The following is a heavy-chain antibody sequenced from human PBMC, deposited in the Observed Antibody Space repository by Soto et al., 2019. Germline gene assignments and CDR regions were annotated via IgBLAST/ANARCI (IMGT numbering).Heavy chain of an antibody. CDR3: AIVYCSGGSCYFDY. Sequence: DSVKVSCKASGYTFTSYGISWVRQAPGQGLEWMGWISAYNGNTNYAQKLQGRVTMTTDTSTSTAYMELRSLRSDDTAVYYCAIVYCSGGSCYFDYWCQAILVTVS. CDR1: GYTFTSYG. J-gene: IGHJ4*02. V-gene: IGHV1-18*01. CDR2: ISAYNGNT. D-gene: IGHD2-15*01.